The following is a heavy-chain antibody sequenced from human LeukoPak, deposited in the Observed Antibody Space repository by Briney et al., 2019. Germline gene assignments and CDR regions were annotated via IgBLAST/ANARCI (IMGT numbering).Heavy chain of an antibody. CDR3: AMGYSGYDLGAFDI. V-gene: IGHV3-23*01. CDR1: GFTFDDYA. Sequence: HPGGSLRLSCAASGFTFDDYAMHWVRQAPGKGLEWVSAISGSGGSTYYADSVKGRFTISRDNSKNTLYLQMNSLRAEDTAVYYCAMGYSGYDLGAFDIWGQGTMVTVSS. J-gene: IGHJ3*02. D-gene: IGHD5-12*01. CDR2: ISGSGGST.